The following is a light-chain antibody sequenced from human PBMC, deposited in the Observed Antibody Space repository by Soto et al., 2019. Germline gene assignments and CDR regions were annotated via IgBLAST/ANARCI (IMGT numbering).Light chain of an antibody. CDR1: SSDVGGYNY. Sequence: QSALTQPASVSGSPGQSITISCTGTSSDVGGYNYVSWYQQHPGKAPKFMIYEVSNRPSGVSNRFSGSKSGNTASLTISGLQAEDEADYYCSSYTSSSTPVFGGGTKVTVL. CDR2: EVS. CDR3: SSYTSSSTPV. J-gene: IGLJ2*01. V-gene: IGLV2-14*01.